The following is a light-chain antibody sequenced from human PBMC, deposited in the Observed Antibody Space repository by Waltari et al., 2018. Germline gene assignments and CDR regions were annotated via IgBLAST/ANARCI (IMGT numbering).Light chain of an antibody. CDR3: QQYGSSLYT. CDR2: GAS. CDR1: QSVSSSY. J-gene: IGKJ2*01. V-gene: IGKV3-20*01. Sequence: EIVLTQSPGTLSLSPGERATLSCRASQSVSSSYLAGYQKKPGQAPRLLLYGASSRATGIPDRFSGSGSETDFTLTISRLEPEDFAVYYCQQYGSSLYTFGQGTKLDIK.